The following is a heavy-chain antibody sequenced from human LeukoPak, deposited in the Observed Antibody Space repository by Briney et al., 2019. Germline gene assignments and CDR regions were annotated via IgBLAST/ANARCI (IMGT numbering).Heavy chain of an antibody. V-gene: IGHV1-69*13. CDR3: ARNPHLRGYYDYYYYMDV. Sequence: SVKVSCKASGGTFSSYAISWVRQAPGQGLEWMGGIIPIFGTANYAQKFQGRVTITADESTSTAYMELSSLRSEDTAVYYCARNPHLRGYYDYYYYMDVWGKGTTVTISS. CDR1: GGTFSSYA. D-gene: IGHD3-22*01. CDR2: IIPIFGTA. J-gene: IGHJ6*03.